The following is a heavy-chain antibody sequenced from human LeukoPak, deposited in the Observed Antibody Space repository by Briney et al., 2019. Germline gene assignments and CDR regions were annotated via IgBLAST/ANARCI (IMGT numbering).Heavy chain of an antibody. J-gene: IGHJ4*02. D-gene: IGHD3-22*01. V-gene: IGHV3-49*04. CDR3: TRVDDSSGYSPAHFDY. CDR1: GFTFGDYA. CDR2: IRSKAYGGTT. Sequence: GVSLRLSCTASGFTFGDYAMSWVRQAPGKGLEWVGFIRSKAYGGTTEYAASVKGRFTISRDDSKSIAYLQMNSLKTEDTAVYYCTRVDDSSGYSPAHFDYWGQGTLVTVSS.